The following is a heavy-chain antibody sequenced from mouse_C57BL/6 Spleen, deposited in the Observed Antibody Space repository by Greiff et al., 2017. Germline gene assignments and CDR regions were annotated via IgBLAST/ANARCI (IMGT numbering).Heavy chain of an antibody. D-gene: IGHD3-2*02. CDR1: GYTFTSYW. CDR3: ARPSSGYDYAMDY. J-gene: IGHJ4*01. V-gene: IGHV1-72*01. CDR2: IDPNSGGT. Sequence: VQLVESGAELVKPGASVKLSCKASGYTFTSYWMHWVKQRPGRGLEWIGRIDPNSGGTKYNEKFKSKATLTVDKPSSTAYMQLSSLTSEDSAVYYCARPSSGYDYAMDYWGQGTSVTVSS.